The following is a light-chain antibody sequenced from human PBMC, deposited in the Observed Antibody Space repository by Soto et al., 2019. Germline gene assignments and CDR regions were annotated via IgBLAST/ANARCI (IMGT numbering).Light chain of an antibody. CDR2: DVS. J-gene: IGLJ2*01. CDR3: SSYTSSSTYVV. Sequence: QSALTQPASVSGSPGQSITISCTGTSSDVGSYDYVSWYQQNPGKAPKLMIYDVSNRPSGVSNRFSGSKSGNTASLTISGLQAEDDADYYCSSYTSSSTYVVFGGGTKLTVL. V-gene: IGLV2-14*01. CDR1: SSDVGSYDY.